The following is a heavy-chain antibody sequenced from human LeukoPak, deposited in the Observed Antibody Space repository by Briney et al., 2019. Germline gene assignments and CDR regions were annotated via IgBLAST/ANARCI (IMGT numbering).Heavy chain of an antibody. J-gene: IGHJ4*02. CDR2: INPNSGGT. D-gene: IGHD2-2*01. CDR3: ARSPSIVVVPAAALGYFDY. V-gene: IGHV1-2*02. CDR1: GYTFTEYY. Sequence: ASVKDSFKASGYTFTEYYMHWVRQAPGQGLEWMGWINPNSGGTNYAQKFQGRVTMTRDTSISTAYMELSRLRSDDTAVYYCARSPSIVVVPAAALGYFDYWGQGTLVTVSS.